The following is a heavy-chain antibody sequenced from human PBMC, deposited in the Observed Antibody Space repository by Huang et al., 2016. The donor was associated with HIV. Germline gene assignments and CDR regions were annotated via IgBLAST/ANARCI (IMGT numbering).Heavy chain of an antibody. CDR2: IRQDGSEK. Sequence: LAESGGGLVRPGGSLRLSCAGSTVTFSAYWMTWVRQAAGQGLEWVASIRQDGSEKHYVDSVEGRFNISRDNGKKLLFLEMRSLGVDDTAVYFCATKADAMDVWGQGTTVIVSS. J-gene: IGHJ6*02. D-gene: IGHD2-8*01. V-gene: IGHV3-7*01. CDR3: ATKADAMDV. CDR1: TVTFSAYW.